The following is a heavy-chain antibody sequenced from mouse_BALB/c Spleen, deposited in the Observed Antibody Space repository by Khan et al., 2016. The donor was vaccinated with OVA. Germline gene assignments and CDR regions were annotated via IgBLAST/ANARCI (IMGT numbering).Heavy chain of an antibody. CDR1: GFNIKDTY. Sequence: VQLQQSGAELVKPGASVKLSCSASGFNIKDTYIHWMKQRPEQGLEWIGRIDPPNDDSKYGPKFQAKATLTADTSSNTAYLQLSSLTSEDTAVYYGATLYGNPVAFWGQGTLVSVSA. CDR3: ATLYGNPVAF. J-gene: IGHJ3*01. V-gene: IGHV14-3*02. D-gene: IGHD2-1*01. CDR2: IDPPNDDS.